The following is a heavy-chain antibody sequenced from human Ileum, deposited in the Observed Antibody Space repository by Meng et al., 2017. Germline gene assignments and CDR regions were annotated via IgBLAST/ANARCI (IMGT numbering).Heavy chain of an antibody. CDR2: ISGSGPST. D-gene: IGHD3-9*01. Sequence: GESLKISCAASGFTFSSYAMSWVRQAPGKGLEWVSAISGSGPSTYYADSVKGRFTISRDNSKNTLYLQMNSLRAEDTAVYYCAKDRQPYFDWFEGMFDYWGQGTLVTVSS. J-gene: IGHJ4*02. CDR1: GFTFSSYA. V-gene: IGHV3-23*01. CDR3: AKDRQPYFDWFEGMFDY.